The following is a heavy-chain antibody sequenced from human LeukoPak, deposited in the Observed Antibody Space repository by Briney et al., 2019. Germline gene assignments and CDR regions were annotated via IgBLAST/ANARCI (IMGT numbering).Heavy chain of an antibody. V-gene: IGHV1-46*01. CDR3: ARAGRLCVGTSCYRSSYYYYYMDV. CDR2: INPSGGST. Sequence: ASVKVSCKASGYTFTSYGISWVRQAPGQGLEWMGIINPSGGSTSYAQKFQGRVTMTRDMSTSTVYMELSSLRSEDTAVYYCARAGRLCVGTSCYRSSYYYYYMDVWGKGTTVTVSS. J-gene: IGHJ6*03. CDR1: GYTFTSYG. D-gene: IGHD2-2*02.